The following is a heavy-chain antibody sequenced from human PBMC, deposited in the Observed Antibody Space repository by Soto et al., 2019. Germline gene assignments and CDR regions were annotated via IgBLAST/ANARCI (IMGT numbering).Heavy chain of an antibody. CDR2: IYWDDDE. CDR3: AHIVVAGLGYYFDY. Sequence: QITLKESGPTLVKPTQTLTLTCTFSGFSLSSTRMAVGWIRQPPGKALEWLALIYWDDDERSSPFLKSRLTITNDTSKNQVVPTMSNMDPVDTAGYYCAHIVVAGLGYYFDYWGQGTLVTVSS. J-gene: IGHJ4*02. D-gene: IGHD6-19*01. CDR1: GFSLSSTRMA. V-gene: IGHV2-5*02.